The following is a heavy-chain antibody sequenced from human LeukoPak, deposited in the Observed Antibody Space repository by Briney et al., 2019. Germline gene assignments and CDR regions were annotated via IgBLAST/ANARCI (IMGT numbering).Heavy chain of an antibody. CDR3: ARDGRSIAARQDY. J-gene: IGHJ4*02. CDR1: GGSISSYY. Sequence: SETLSLTCTVSGGSISSYYWSWIRQPPGKGLEWIGYIYHSGSTYYNPSLKSRVTISVDRSKNQFSLKLSSVTAADTAVYYCARDGRSIAARQDYWGQGTLVTVSS. D-gene: IGHD6-6*01. CDR2: IYHSGST. V-gene: IGHV4-59*12.